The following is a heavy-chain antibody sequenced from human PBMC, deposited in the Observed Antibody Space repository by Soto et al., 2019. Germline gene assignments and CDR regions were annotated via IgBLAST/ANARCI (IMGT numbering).Heavy chain of an antibody. V-gene: IGHV1-69*01. J-gene: IGHJ4*02. CDR2: IIPLFGTP. CDR3: ARDRDDYGSGNYYNRIDF. CDR1: GGIFSTYA. D-gene: IGHD3-10*01. Sequence: QVQLVQSGAEVKKPGSSVKFSSKASGGIFSTYAISWLRQAPGQGLAWMGGIIPLFGTPNYAQRFQGRVTITADESTRTAYMELSRLRSEDTAVYYCARDRDDYGSGNYYNRIDFWGQGTLVTVSS.